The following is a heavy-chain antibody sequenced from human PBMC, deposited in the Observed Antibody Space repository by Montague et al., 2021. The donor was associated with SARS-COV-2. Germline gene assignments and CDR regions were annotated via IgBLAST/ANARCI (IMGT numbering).Heavy chain of an antibody. D-gene: IGHD3-9*01. V-gene: IGHV4-59*08. CDR3: ARHALGYFDWLNEGYFDY. J-gene: IGHJ4*02. CDR1: GGSFSSYY. CDR2: IYYSGST. Sequence: SETLSLTCTVSGGSFSSYYWSWIRQPPGKGLEWIGYIYYSGSTNYNPSLKSRVTISIDTSKNQFSLKLSSVTAADTAVYYCARHALGYFDWLNEGYFDYWGQGTLVTVSS.